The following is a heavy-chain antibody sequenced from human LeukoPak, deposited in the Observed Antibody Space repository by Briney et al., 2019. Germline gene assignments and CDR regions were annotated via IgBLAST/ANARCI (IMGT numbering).Heavy chain of an antibody. CDR2: IRRSGGT. D-gene: IGHD3-16*01. CDR3: AREEEGGTFDY. V-gene: IGHV1-46*01. CDR1: GYTFTNYY. Sequence: ASVKVSCKASGYTFTNYYMHWVRQAPGQGLEWMGIIRRSGGTINAQKFQGRVAMHGDTSTSTVYMELSSLTSEDTALYDCAREEEGGTFDYWGQGTLVTVSS. J-gene: IGHJ4*02.